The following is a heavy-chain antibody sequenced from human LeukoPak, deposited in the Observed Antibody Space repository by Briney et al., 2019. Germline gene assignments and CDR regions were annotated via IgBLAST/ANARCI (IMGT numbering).Heavy chain of an antibody. D-gene: IGHD3-3*01. V-gene: IGHV3-9*01. Sequence: GGSLRLSCAASGFTFDDYAMHWVQQAPGKGLEWVSGISWNSGSIGYADSVKGRFTISRDNAKNSLYLQMNSLRAEDTALYYCAKAPYDFWSGYYDAFDIWGQGTMVTVSS. J-gene: IGHJ3*02. CDR3: AKAPYDFWSGYYDAFDI. CDR1: GFTFDDYA. CDR2: ISWNSGSI.